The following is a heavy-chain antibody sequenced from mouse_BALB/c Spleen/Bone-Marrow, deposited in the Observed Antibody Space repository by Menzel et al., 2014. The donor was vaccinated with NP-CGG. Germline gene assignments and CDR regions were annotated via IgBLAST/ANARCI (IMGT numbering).Heavy chain of an antibody. CDR2: INPDSNTI. CDR3: ARLGYYGGFAY. J-gene: IGHJ3*01. CDR1: GFDFSRYW. Sequence: EVKLVESGGGLVQPGGSLKLSCAASGFDFSRYWMSWVRQAPGKGLEWIGEINPDSNTINYTPSLKDKLIISRDNAKNTLYLQMSKVRSEDTALYYCARLGYYGGFAYWGQGTLVTVSA. V-gene: IGHV4-1*02. D-gene: IGHD2-3*01.